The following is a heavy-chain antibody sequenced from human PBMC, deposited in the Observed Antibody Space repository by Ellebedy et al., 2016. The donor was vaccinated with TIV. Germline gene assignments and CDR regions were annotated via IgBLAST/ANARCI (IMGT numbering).Heavy chain of an antibody. D-gene: IGHD6-13*01. J-gene: IGHJ4*02. CDR3: SRGIAAVMY. V-gene: IGHV3-21*01. Sequence: LSLTCAASGFTVSNNYISWVRQAPGKGLEWVSSITGSSSYMFYADSVKGRFTISRDNAKNSLYLQLNSLRAEDTAVYYCSRGIAAVMYWGQGTLVTVSS. CDR1: GFTVSNNY. CDR2: ITGSSSYM.